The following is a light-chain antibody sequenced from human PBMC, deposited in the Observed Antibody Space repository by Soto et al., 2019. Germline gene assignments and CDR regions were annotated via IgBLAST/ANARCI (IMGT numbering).Light chain of an antibody. CDR1: QSISSYY. V-gene: IGKV3-20*01. J-gene: IGKJ2*01. CDR3: QQYGGSPPYT. Sequence: VLTQSPGTLSLSPGERATISCRARQSISSYYLAWYQHKPGQAPRLLMNGASSRATGIPHRFSGSGSGTDFTLPISRLEPEDCGVYYCQQYGGSPPYTFGQGTRLEIK. CDR2: GAS.